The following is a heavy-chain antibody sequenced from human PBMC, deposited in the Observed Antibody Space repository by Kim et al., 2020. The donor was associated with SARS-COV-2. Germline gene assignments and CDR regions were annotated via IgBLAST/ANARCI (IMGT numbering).Heavy chain of an antibody. D-gene: IGHD3-10*01. V-gene: IGHV1-3*01. CDR1: GYTFDTFS. CDR2: INGGNGNT. Sequence: ASVKVSCKASGYTFDTFSLYWLRQAPGQRFEWMGGINGGNGNTRYSQNFQGRVTFTRDTSATTAYMELTSLTFKDTAVYYCAREGSGSYNWLDPWGQGTL. J-gene: IGHJ5*02. CDR3: AREGSGSYNWLDP.